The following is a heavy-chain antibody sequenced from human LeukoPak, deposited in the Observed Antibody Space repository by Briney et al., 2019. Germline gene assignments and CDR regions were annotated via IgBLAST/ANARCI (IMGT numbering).Heavy chain of an antibody. CDR1: GGSFSGYY. D-gene: IGHD3-9*01. J-gene: IGHJ4*02. CDR2: INHSGST. CDR3: ARGEDDILTGSMYY. Sequence: KPSETLPLTCAVYGGSFSGYYWSWIRQPPGKGLEWIGEINHSGSTNYNPSLKSRVTISVDTSKNQFSLKLSSVTAADTAVYYCARGEDDILTGSMYYWGQGTLVTVSS. V-gene: IGHV4-34*01.